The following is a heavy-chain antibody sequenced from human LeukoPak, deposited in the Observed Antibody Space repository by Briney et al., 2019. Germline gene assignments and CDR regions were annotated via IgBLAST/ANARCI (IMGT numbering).Heavy chain of an antibody. CDR2: IKSKTDGGTT. CDR3: TTEGGHSSALYAFDI. CDR1: GFTFSNAW. V-gene: IGHV3-15*01. J-gene: IGHJ3*02. D-gene: IGHD6-19*01. Sequence: GGSLRLSCAASGFTFSNAWMSWVRQAPGKGLEWVGRIKSKTDGGTTDYAAPVKGRFTISRDDSKHTLYLQMNSLKTEDTAVYYCTTEGGHSSALYAFDIWGQGTMVTVSS.